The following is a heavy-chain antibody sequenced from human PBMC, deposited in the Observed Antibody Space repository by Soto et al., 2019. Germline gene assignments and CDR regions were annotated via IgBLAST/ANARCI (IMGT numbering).Heavy chain of an antibody. V-gene: IGHV4-39*01. CDR3: ARNGDIAVAGNFDY. Sequence: SETLSLTCTVSGGSISSSSYYWGWIRQPPGKGLEWIGSIYYSGSTYYNPSLKSRVTISVDTSKNQFSLKLSSVTAADTAVYYCARNGDIAVAGNFDYWGQGTLVTVSS. CDR2: IYYSGST. J-gene: IGHJ4*02. D-gene: IGHD6-19*01. CDR1: GGSISSSSYY.